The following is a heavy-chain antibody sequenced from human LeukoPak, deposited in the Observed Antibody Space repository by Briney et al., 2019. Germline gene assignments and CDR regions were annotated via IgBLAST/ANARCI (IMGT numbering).Heavy chain of an antibody. D-gene: IGHD5-18*01. CDR1: GASLSGYY. CDR2: IHYSGST. CDR3: AREVDTAMEGYGL. Sequence: PSETLSLTCAGYGASLSGYYWSWIRQPPGKGLEWIGEIHYSGSTNYNPSLKGRVTISVDTSKNQFSLKLSSVTAADTAVYYCAREVDTAMEGYGLWGQGTLVTVSS. J-gene: IGHJ1*01. V-gene: IGHV4-34*01.